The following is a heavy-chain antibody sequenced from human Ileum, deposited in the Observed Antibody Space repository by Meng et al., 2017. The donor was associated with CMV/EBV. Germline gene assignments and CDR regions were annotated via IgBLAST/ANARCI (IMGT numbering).Heavy chain of an antibody. J-gene: IGHJ6*02. V-gene: IGHV3-23*01. CDR1: GFTFSSYA. Sequence: GGSLRLSCAASGFTFSSYAMSWVRQAPGKGLEWVSAISGSGGSTYYADSVKGRFTISRDNSKNTLYLQMNSLRAEDTAVYYCAKTINGLVRGYDMDVWGQGNTVTVAS. CDR2: ISGSGGST. CDR3: AKTINGLVRGYDMDV. D-gene: IGHD2-21*01.